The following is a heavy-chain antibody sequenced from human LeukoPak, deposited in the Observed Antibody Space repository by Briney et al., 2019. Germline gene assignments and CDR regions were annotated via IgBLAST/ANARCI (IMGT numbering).Heavy chain of an antibody. Sequence: PGGSLRLSCAASGFTFSSYNMNWVRQAPGKGLEWVSSISSGSSYIYYADSVKGRFTISRDNAKNSLYLQMNSLRAEDTAVYYCARNPPYYYDSSGPFGYWGQGTLVTVSS. J-gene: IGHJ4*02. CDR3: ARNPPYYYDSSGPFGY. CDR1: GFTFSSYN. CDR2: ISSGSSYI. V-gene: IGHV3-21*01. D-gene: IGHD3-22*01.